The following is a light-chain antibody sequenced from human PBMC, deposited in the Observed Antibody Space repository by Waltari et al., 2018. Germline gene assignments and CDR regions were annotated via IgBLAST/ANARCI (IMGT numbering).Light chain of an antibody. Sequence: DIQMNQSPSTLSASVRDRVTIPCRASQSISSWLDLYQQKPGKAPKLLIYKAFSLESGVPSRFSGSGSGTEFTLTISSLQPDDFATYYCQQYNSYSWTFGQGTKVEIK. CDR1: QSISSW. CDR2: KAF. CDR3: QQYNSYSWT. V-gene: IGKV1-5*03. J-gene: IGKJ1*01.